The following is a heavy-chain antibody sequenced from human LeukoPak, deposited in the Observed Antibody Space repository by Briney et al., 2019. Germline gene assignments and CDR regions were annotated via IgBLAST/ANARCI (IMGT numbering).Heavy chain of an antibody. D-gene: IGHD4-17*01. CDR1: GYTFTRYG. CDR3: LRDKAAIYAAYGY. J-gene: IGHJ4*02. Sequence: GASVKVSCKASGYTFTRYGISWVRQAPGQGLEWMGWISAYNGNTNYAQKLQGRVTMTTHTSTSTASMEATSLRSDDTAGYYCLRDKAAIYAAYGYWGQGTLVTVSS. V-gene: IGHV1-18*01. CDR2: ISAYNGNT.